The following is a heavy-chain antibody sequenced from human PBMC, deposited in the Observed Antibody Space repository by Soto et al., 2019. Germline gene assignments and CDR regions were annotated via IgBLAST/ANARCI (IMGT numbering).Heavy chain of an antibody. CDR1: GYTFTSYP. Sequence: ASVKVSCKASGYTFTSYPMHWVRQAPGQRPEWMGWINVGNGNTKYSQKFQGRVTITRDTSASTAYMELSSLRSEDTAVYYCARTESTVIISVEYYFDYWGQGTLVTVSS. V-gene: IGHV1-3*01. D-gene: IGHD4-17*01. J-gene: IGHJ4*02. CDR3: ARTESTVIISVEYYFDY. CDR2: INVGNGNT.